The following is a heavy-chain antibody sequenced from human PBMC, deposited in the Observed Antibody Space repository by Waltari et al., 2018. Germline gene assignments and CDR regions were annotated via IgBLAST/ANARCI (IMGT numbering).Heavy chain of an antibody. CDR2: IIPMFATA. J-gene: IGHJ4*02. CDR1: GGTFGSYA. D-gene: IGHD1-26*01. V-gene: IGHV1-69*01. Sequence: QVQLGQSGAEVKKPGSSVKVSCKASGGTFGSYAISWVRQAPGQGLEWRGGIIPMFATANYAQKFQGRVTITADESTSTAYMDLSSLRSEDTAVYYCAREFSGSLDYWGQGTLVTVSS. CDR3: AREFSGSLDY.